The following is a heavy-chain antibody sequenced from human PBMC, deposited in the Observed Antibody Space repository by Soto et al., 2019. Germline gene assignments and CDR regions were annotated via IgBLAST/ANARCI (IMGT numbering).Heavy chain of an antibody. Sequence: EVQLVESGGGLIQSGGSLRLSCAASGFTLSSYWMSWVRQAPGKGLEWVDNIKQDGSEKYYVDSVKGRFTISRDNAKNSLYLPMNSLRAEDTAVYYCARDREDGGSYGWMMAVAGTNYYYGMDVWGQGTTVTVPS. CDR3: ARDREDGGSYGWMMAVAGTNYYYGMDV. J-gene: IGHJ6*02. CDR2: IKQDGSEK. V-gene: IGHV3-7*05. CDR1: GFTLSSYW. D-gene: IGHD6-19*01.